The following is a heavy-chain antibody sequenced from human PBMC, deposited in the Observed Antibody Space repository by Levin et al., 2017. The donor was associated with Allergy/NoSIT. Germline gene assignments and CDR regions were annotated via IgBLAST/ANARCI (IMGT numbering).Heavy chain of an antibody. CDR1: GGSINNYY. D-gene: IGHD3-10*01. CDR2: IYNAGST. V-gene: IGHV4-59*01. CDR3: ARGASGSYFNWFDP. J-gene: IGHJ5*02. Sequence: SETLSLTCTVSGGSINNYYWNWLRQPPGKGLEWIGHIYNAGSTEYNPSLKSRVTISVDTSKNQVSLKLSSVTAADTAVYYCARGASGSYFNWFDPWGQGTLVTVSS.